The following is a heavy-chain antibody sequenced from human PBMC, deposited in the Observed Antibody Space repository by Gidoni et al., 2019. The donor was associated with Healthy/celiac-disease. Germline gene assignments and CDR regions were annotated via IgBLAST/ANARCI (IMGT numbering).Heavy chain of an antibody. CDR3: ARDPLDYGDYTFDY. J-gene: IGHJ4*02. Sequence: EVQLLESGGGLVHPGGSLSLPCAASGFTLSSNYMSWVRQAPGKGQEWVSVIYSGGRTYYADSVKGRFTISRDNSKNTLYLQMNSMRAEDTAVYYCARDPLDYGDYTFDYWGQGTLVNVSS. V-gene: IGHV3-66*01. CDR2: IYSGGRT. D-gene: IGHD4-17*01. CDR1: GFTLSSNY.